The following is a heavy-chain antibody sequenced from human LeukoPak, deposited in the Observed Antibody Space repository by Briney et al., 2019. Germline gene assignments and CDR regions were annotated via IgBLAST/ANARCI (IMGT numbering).Heavy chain of an antibody. CDR1: GFTFSDYY. D-gene: IGHD2-8*02. J-gene: IGHJ6*02. CDR2: ISGSGSSI. Sequence: GGSLRLSCAASGFTFSDYYMSWIRRAPGKGLEWVSSISGSGSSIYYADSVKGRFTISRDNAKNSLYLQMNSLRAEDTAVYYCARDGGVEGMDVWGQGTTVTVSS. CDR3: ARDGGVEGMDV. V-gene: IGHV3-11*04.